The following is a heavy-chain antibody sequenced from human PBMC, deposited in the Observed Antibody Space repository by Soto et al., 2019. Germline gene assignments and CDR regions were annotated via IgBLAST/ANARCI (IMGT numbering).Heavy chain of an antibody. Sequence: GGSLRLSCSASGFTFSSYAMHWVRQAPGKGLEYVSAISSNGGSTYYADSVKGRFTISRDNSKNTLYLQMSSLRAEDTAVYYCVITLQIVVVPKTPEAMADYWGQGTLVTVSS. CDR3: VITLQIVVVPKTPEAMADY. CDR2: ISSNGGST. J-gene: IGHJ4*02. V-gene: IGHV3-64D*08. D-gene: IGHD2-2*01. CDR1: GFTFSSYA.